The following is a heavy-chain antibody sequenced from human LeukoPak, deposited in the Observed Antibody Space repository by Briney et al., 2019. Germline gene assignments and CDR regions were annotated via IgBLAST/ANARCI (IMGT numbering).Heavy chain of an antibody. CDR1: GYSISSGYY. CDR3: ARQQLYCSSTSCYNG. J-gene: IGHJ4*02. CDR2: IYHSGST. Sequence: SETLSLTCAVSGYSISSGYYWGWSRQPPGKGLEWIGSIYHSGSTYYNPSLKSRVTISVDTSKNQFSLKLSSVTAADTAVYYCARQQLYCSSTSCYNGWGQGTLVTVSS. V-gene: IGHV4-38-2*01. D-gene: IGHD2-2*02.